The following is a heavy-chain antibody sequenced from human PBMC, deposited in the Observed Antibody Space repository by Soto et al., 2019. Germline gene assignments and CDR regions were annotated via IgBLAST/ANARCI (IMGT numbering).Heavy chain of an antibody. J-gene: IGHJ6*02. CDR2: IYLLAPYT. CDR1: RDSLTHRW. Sequence: ECLKIAAQACRDSLTHRWIAWVRQISGKVRDWLVGIYLLAPYTKYIPSLEGNFTVSVDKFVNTSSLLLNSLKASDTAIYFCARVIVPQVSTMGGMDVWGQGTTVTDSS. V-gene: IGHV5-51*01. CDR3: ARVIVPQVSTMGGMDV. D-gene: IGHD2-21*01.